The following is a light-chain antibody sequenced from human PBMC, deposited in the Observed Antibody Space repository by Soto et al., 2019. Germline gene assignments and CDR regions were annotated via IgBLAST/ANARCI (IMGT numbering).Light chain of an antibody. Sequence: QLVLTQPPSASGTPGQRVTISCSGGISNIGSNTVTWYQQLPGTAPKLLIYSSNQRPSGVPDRFSGSRSGTSGSLAISGLQSEDEADYYCAAWDDSLNGWVFGGGTQLTVL. CDR3: AAWDDSLNGWV. J-gene: IGLJ3*02. CDR1: ISNIGSNT. V-gene: IGLV1-44*01. CDR2: SSN.